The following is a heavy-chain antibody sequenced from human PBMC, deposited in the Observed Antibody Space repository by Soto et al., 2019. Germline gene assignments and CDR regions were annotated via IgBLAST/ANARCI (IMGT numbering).Heavy chain of an antibody. CDR1: SVSNAW. CDR2: IKSKTDGGTT. J-gene: IGHJ5*02. D-gene: IGHD6-13*01. CDR3: TTDLHPRDEAAAVLDP. Sequence: SVSNAWMNWVRQAPGKGLEWVGRIKSKTDGGTTDYAAPVKGRFTISRDDSKNTLYLQMNSLKTEDTAVYYCTTDLHPRDEAAAVLDPWGQGTLVTVSS. V-gene: IGHV3-15*07.